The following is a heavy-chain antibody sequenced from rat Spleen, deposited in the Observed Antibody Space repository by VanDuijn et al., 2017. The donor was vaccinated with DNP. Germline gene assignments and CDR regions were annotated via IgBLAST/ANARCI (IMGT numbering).Heavy chain of an antibody. CDR1: GFPFSDNY. Sequence: EVLLVESDVGLVQPGRSLKLSCAVSGFPFSDNYMAWVRQAPSKGLEWVATLSYNGSTPYYRDAVKGRFTISRDNGKRTLKLQMNSLRSEDTATYYCARLVYYDGSYPNWFAHWGQGTLVTVSS. J-gene: IGHJ3*01. CDR2: LSYNGSTP. D-gene: IGHD1-12*03. V-gene: IGHV5-7*01. CDR3: ARLVYYDGSYPNWFAH.